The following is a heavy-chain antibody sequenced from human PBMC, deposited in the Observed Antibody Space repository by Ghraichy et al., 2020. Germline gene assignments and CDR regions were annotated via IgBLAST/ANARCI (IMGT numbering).Heavy chain of an antibody. Sequence: SQTLSLTCAVYGGSFSGYYWSWIRQPPGKGLEWIGEINHSGSTNYNPSLKSRVTISVDTSKNQFSLKLSSVTAADTAVYYCARPPRGGYSPNWFDPWGQGTLVTVSS. CDR3: ARPPRGGYSPNWFDP. CDR2: INHSGST. CDR1: GGSFSGYY. D-gene: IGHD2-21*01. J-gene: IGHJ5*02. V-gene: IGHV4-34*01.